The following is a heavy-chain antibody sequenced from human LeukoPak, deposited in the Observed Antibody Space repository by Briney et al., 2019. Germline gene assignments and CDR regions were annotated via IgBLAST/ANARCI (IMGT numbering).Heavy chain of an antibody. CDR2: IYNTGST. CDR3: ARKLGTKYFDY. V-gene: IGHV4-30-4*01. Sequence: SETLSLTCTVSGGSISSGDYYWSWIRQPPGKGLEWIGYIYNTGSTYYSPSLKSRLSLSLDTSKNQFSLKLSSVTAADTAVYYCARKLGTKYFDYWGQGTLVTVSP. D-gene: IGHD3-16*01. CDR1: GGSISSGDYY. J-gene: IGHJ4*02.